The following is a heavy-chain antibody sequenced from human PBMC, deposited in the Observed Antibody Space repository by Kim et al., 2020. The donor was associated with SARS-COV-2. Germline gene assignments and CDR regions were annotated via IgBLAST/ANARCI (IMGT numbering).Heavy chain of an antibody. J-gene: IGHJ5*02. CDR2: ISYDGSNK. Sequence: GGSLRLSCAASGFTFSSYGMHWVRQAPGKGLEWVAVISYDGSNKYYADSVKGRFTISRDNSKNTLYLQMNSLRAEDTAVYYCAKGRITIFGVVISDNWFDLWGQGTLVTVSS. D-gene: IGHD3-3*01. CDR3: AKGRITIFGVVISDNWFDL. V-gene: IGHV3-30*18. CDR1: GFTFSSYG.